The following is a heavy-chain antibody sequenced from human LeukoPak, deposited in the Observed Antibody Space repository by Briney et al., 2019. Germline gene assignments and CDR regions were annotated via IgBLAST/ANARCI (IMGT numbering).Heavy chain of an antibody. CDR3: AREIAAAGRTPYYYYGMDV. J-gene: IGHJ6*02. V-gene: IGHV3-23*01. D-gene: IGHD6-13*01. Sequence: QPGGSLRLSCAASGFTFSSYAMSWVRQAPGKGLEWVSAISGSGGSTYYADSVKGRFTISRDNSKNTLYLQMNSLRAEDTAVYYCAREIAAAGRTPYYYYGMDVWGQGTTVTVSS. CDR2: ISGSGGST. CDR1: GFTFSSYA.